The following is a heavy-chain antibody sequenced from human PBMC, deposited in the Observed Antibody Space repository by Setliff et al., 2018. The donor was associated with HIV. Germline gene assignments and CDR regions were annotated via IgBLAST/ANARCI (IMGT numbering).Heavy chain of an antibody. CDR1: GGSISSYY. Sequence: PSETLSLTCTVSGGSISSYYWSWIRQPAGKGLEWIGSTHHSGSTYYNPSLNSRVTISVDTSKNHFSLKLRSVTAADTAVYYCARHLLRGYIYIVFDYWGQGTLVTVSS. J-gene: IGHJ4*02. V-gene: IGHV4-59*08. CDR2: THHSGST. D-gene: IGHD5-18*01. CDR3: ARHLLRGYIYIVFDY.